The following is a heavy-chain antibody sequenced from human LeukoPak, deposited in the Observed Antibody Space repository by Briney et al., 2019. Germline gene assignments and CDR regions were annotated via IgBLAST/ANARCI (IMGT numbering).Heavy chain of an antibody. CDR3: AKQSAGSAAWYSLHYDF. J-gene: IGHJ4*02. CDR2: VDGGGGGT. D-gene: IGHD6-13*01. CDR1: GFTFSSYW. Sequence: GGSLRLSCAASGFTFSSYWMSWVRQAPGKGLEWVSSVDGGGGGTYYADSVKGRFTISRDNSKDTLYLQMNGLRAEDTAVYFCAKQSAGSAAWYSLHYDFWGQGTLVTVSS. V-gene: IGHV3-23*01.